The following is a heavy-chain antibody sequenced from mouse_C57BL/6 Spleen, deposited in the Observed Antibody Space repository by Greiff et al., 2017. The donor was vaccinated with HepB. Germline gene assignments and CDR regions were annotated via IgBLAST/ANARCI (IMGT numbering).Heavy chain of an antibody. V-gene: IGHV6-3*01. CDR1: GFTFSNYW. CDR2: IRLKSDNYAT. Sequence: EVKVEESGGGLVQPGGSMKLSCVASGFTFSNYWMNWVRQSPEKGLEWVAQIRLKSDNYATHYAESVKGRFTISRDDSKSSVYLQMNNLRAEDTGIYYCTDQDGSTHFDYWGQGTTLTVSS. CDR3: TDQDGSTHFDY. J-gene: IGHJ2*01. D-gene: IGHD1-1*01.